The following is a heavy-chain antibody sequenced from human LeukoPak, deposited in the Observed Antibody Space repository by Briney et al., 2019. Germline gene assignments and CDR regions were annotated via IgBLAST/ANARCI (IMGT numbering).Heavy chain of an antibody. J-gene: IGHJ6*02. CDR3: ARAEMAIGYYYYGMDV. CDR1: GGSISSYY. CDR2: IYYSGST. V-gene: IGHV4-59*01. D-gene: IGHD5-24*01. Sequence: SETLSLTCTVSGGSISSYYWSWIRQPPGKGLEWIGYIYYSGSTNYNPSLKSRVTISVDSSKNQFSLKLSSVTAADTAVYYCARAEMAIGYYYYGMDVWGQGTMVTVSS.